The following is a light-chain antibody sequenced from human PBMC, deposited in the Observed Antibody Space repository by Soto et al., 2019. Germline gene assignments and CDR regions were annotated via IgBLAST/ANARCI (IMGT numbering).Light chain of an antibody. V-gene: IGLV2-14*02. Sequence: QSALTQPASVSGSPGQSITISCTGTSSDVGSYDLVSWYQHHPGKAPKLMIYEGSKRPSGVSNRFSGSKSGNTASLTISGLQPEDEGDYYCCSKTSTNTLVFGGGTKLTVL. CDR3: CSKTSTNTLV. CDR1: SSDVGSYDL. CDR2: EGS. J-gene: IGLJ3*02.